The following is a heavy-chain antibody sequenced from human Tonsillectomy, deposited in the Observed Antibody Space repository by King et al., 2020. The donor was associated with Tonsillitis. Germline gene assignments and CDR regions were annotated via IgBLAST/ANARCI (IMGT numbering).Heavy chain of an antibody. Sequence: VQLVESGGGLVQPGGSLRLSCAASGFTFRSYAMSWVRQAPGKGLEWVSAISGSGGSTYYADSVKGRFTISRDNSKNTLYLQMNSLRAEDTAVYYCAKDVTAYGGAPTTFDYWGQGTLVSVSS. CDR1: GFTFRSYA. J-gene: IGHJ4*02. CDR2: ISGSGGST. V-gene: IGHV3-23*04. D-gene: IGHD4-23*01. CDR3: AKDVTAYGGAPTTFDY.